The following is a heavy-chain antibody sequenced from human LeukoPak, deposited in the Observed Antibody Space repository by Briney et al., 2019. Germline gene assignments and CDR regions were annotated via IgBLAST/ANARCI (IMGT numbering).Heavy chain of an antibody. CDR3: ARSFISEKYLLLVSWGAYYFDY. J-gene: IGHJ4*02. CDR2: IIPIFGTA. CDR1: GGTFSSYA. Sequence: GASVKVSCKASGGTFSSYAISWVRQAPGQGLEWMGRIIPIFGTANYAQKFQGRVTITTDESTSTAYMELSSLRSDDTAVYYCARSFISEKYLLLVSWGAYYFDYWGQGTLVTVSS. V-gene: IGHV1-69*05. D-gene: IGHD2-8*01.